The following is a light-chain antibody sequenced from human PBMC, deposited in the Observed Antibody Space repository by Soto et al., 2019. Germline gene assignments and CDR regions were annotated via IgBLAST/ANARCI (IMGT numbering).Light chain of an antibody. CDR3: CSYAGSSV. CDR2: DVT. Sequence: QSALTQPRSVSGSPGQSVTISCTGTSSDVGGYNYVSWYQQHQGKAPKLMIYDVTKRPSGVPDRFSGSKSGNTASLTISGLQAEDEADYYCCSYAGSSVFGAGTKVTVL. CDR1: SSDVGGYNY. V-gene: IGLV2-11*01. J-gene: IGLJ1*01.